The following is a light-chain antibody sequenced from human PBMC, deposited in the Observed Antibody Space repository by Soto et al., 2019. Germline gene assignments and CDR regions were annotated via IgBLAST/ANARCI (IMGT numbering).Light chain of an antibody. CDR2: KAS. CDR1: QSITTW. J-gene: IGKJ1*01. Sequence: IKMTQSPSTLSASVGDRVMITCRASQSITTWLAWYQQKPGKAPKLLIYKASSLESGVPSRFSGSGSGTEFTLTISSLQPDDFAPYYCQHYNSYSEAFGQGTKVDI. CDR3: QHYNSYSEA. V-gene: IGKV1-5*03.